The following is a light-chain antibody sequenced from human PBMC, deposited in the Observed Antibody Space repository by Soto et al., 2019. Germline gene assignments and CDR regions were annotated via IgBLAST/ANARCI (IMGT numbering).Light chain of an antibody. CDR1: QSVSSSY. CDR3: YQYNSWPRGT. J-gene: IGKJ3*01. Sequence: EIELTQSPGTLSLSPRERATLSCRASQSVSSSYLAWYQQKPGQAPRLLIYGASSRATGIPVRFRGSGSGTEYTLTISSLQPEDSAAYYGYQYNSWPRGTFGPGTKVDIK. CDR2: GAS. V-gene: IGKV3-20*01.